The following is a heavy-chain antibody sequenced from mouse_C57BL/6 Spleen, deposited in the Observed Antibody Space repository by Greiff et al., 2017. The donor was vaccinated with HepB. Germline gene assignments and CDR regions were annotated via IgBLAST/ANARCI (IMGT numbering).Heavy chain of an antibody. CDR2: ISRGSSTI. D-gene: IGHD1-1*01. CDR1: GFTFSDYG. Sequence: EVQLVESGGGLVKPGGSLKLSCAASGFTFSDYGMHWVRQAPEKGLEWVAYISRGSSTIYYADTVKGRFTLSRDNAKNTLFLQMTSLRSEDTAMYCCARRTVVESDWYIDVWGTGTTGTVSS. CDR3: ARRTVVESDWYIDV. J-gene: IGHJ1*03. V-gene: IGHV5-17*01.